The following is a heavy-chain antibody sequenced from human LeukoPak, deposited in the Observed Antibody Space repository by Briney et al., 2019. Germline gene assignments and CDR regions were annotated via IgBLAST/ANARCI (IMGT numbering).Heavy chain of an antibody. V-gene: IGHV4-31*03. CDR3: AMFSSSWINAFDI. Sequence: SQTLSLTCTVSGGSISSGGYYWSWIRQHPGKGLEWIGYIYNSGSTYYNPSLKSRVTISVDTSKNQFSLKLSSVTAADAAVYYCAMFSSSWINAFDIWGQGTMVTVSS. CDR1: GGSISSGGYY. D-gene: IGHD6-13*01. CDR2: IYNSGST. J-gene: IGHJ3*02.